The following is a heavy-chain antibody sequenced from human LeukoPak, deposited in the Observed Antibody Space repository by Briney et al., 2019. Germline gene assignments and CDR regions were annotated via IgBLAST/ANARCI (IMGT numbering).Heavy chain of an antibody. J-gene: IGHJ4*02. V-gene: IGHV3-23*01. CDR1: GFTFTSYN. Sequence: GGSLRLSCAASGFTFTSYNMNWVRQAPGKGLEWVSAISGSGSYTDYADSVKGRFTISKDNSKNTLYMRMSSLRAEDTAVYYCAKRRYDSSGHFDSWGQGTLVTVSS. CDR3: AKRRYDSSGHFDS. D-gene: IGHD3-22*01. CDR2: ISGSGSYT.